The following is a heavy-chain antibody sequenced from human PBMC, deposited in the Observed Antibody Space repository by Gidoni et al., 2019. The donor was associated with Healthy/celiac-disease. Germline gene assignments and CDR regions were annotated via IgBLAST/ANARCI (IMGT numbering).Heavy chain of an antibody. CDR3: ARDHCSSTSCYYYYGMDV. J-gene: IGHJ6*02. CDR2: IIPSFGTA. V-gene: IGHV1-69*06. D-gene: IGHD2-2*01. Sequence: QVQLVQSGAEVKKPGSSVKVPCKASGGTFSSYAISWVRQAPGQGLEWMGGIIPSFGTANYAQKCQGRVTITADKSTSTAYMELSSLRSEDTAVYYCARDHCSSTSCYYYYGMDVWGQGTTVTVSS. CDR1: GGTFSSYA.